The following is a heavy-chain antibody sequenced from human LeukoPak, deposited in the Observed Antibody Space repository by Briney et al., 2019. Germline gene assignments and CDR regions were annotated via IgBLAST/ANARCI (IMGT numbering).Heavy chain of an antibody. J-gene: IGHJ6*02. CDR2: ISYDGSNK. CDR3: ARGPRAEYDFWSNHYYYYYGMDV. D-gene: IGHD3-3*01. Sequence: GGSLRLSCAASGFTFSSYAMHWVRQAPGKGLEWVAVISYDGSNKYYADSVKGRFTISRDNSKNTLYLQMNSLGAEDTAVYYCARGPRAEYDFWSNHYYYYYGMDVWVQGPTVTVSS. V-gene: IGHV3-30-3*01. CDR1: GFTFSSYA.